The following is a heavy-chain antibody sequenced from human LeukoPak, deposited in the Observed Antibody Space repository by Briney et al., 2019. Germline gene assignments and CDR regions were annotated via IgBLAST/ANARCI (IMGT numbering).Heavy chain of an antibody. CDR3: ARVPPYYCSSTSCYANYFDY. D-gene: IGHD2-2*01. V-gene: IGHV4-34*01. J-gene: IGHJ4*02. CDR1: GGSFSGYY. Sequence: MASETLSLTCAVYGGSFSGYYWSWIRQPPGKGLEWIGEINHSGSTNYNPSLKSRVTISVDTSKNQFSLKLSSVTAADTAVYYCARVPPYYCSSTSCYANYFDYWGQGTLVTVPS. CDR2: INHSGST.